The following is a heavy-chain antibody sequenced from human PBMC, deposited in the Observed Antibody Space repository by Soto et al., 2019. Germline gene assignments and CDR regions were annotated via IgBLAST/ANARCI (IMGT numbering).Heavy chain of an antibody. CDR3: ARASLWFGELSGFDY. CDR2: ISYDGSNK. D-gene: IGHD3-10*01. CDR1: GFTFSSYA. Sequence: QVQLVESGGGVVQPGRSLRLSCAASGFTFSSYAMHWVRQAPGKGLEWVAVISYDGSNKYYADSVKGRFTISSDNSKNTLDLQMNSLIAEDTAVYYCARASLWFGELSGFDYWGQGTLVTVS. V-gene: IGHV3-30-3*01. J-gene: IGHJ4*02.